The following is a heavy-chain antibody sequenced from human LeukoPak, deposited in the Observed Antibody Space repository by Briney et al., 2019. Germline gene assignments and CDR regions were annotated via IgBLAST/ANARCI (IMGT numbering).Heavy chain of an antibody. V-gene: IGHV3-7*03. CDR3: AKAAAYSSSWFDP. J-gene: IGHJ5*02. Sequence: GGSLRLSCAASGFTFSSYGMHWVRQAPGKGLEWVANIKDDGGETYYLDSVKGRFTISRDNAKNSLYLQMNSLRAEDMALYYCAKAAAYSSSWFDPWGQGTLVTVSS. CDR1: GFTFSSYG. CDR2: IKDDGGET. D-gene: IGHD6-13*01.